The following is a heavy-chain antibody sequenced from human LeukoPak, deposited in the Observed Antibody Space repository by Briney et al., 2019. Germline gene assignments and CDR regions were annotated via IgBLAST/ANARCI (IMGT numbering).Heavy chain of an antibody. V-gene: IGHV3-33*01. CDR2: IWYDGSNK. Sequence: GRSLRLSCAASGFTFSSYGMHWVRQAPGKGLEWVAVIWYDGSNKYYADSVKGRFTISRDNSKNTLYLQMNSLRAEDTAVYYCARDCSGGSCDAFDIWGQGTMVTVSP. D-gene: IGHD2-15*01. J-gene: IGHJ3*02. CDR1: GFTFSSYG. CDR3: ARDCSGGSCDAFDI.